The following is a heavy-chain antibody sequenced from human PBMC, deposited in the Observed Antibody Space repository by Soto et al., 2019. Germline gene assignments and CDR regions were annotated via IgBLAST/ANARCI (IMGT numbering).Heavy chain of an antibody. CDR3: ARCIVAAGPIDY. Sequence: PSETLSLTCTVSGGSISSSSYYWGWIRQPPGKGLEWIGSIYYSGSTYYNPSLKSRVTISVDTSKNQFSLKLSSVTAADTAVYYCARCIVAAGPIDYWGQGNLVTFSS. CDR2: IYYSGST. V-gene: IGHV4-39*07. J-gene: IGHJ4*02. CDR1: GGSISSSSYY. D-gene: IGHD6-13*01.